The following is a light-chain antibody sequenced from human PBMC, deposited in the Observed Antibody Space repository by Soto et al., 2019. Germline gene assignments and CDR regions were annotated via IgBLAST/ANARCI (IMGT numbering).Light chain of an antibody. CDR2: DVS. CDR3: SSYTSSGSLV. V-gene: IGLV2-14*03. J-gene: IGLJ3*02. CDR1: SSDVGAHNY. Sequence: QSVLTQPASVSGSPGQSITISCTGTSSDVGAHNYVSWYQHHPGKAPKLMIFDVSNRPSGVSSRFSGSKSGNTAALTISGLQAEDEADYHCSSYTSSGSLVFGGGTKLTVL.